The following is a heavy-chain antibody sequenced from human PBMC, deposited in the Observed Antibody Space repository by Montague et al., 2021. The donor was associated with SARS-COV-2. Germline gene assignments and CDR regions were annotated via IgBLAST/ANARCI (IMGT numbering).Heavy chain of an antibody. Sequence: SLRLSCAASGFTFRNFAMSWVRQAPGKGLEWVSGISGSGISTFYADSVRGHFNISRDNSKNTLYLQMNSLRAEDTAVYYCVKDHSPNAARGIFMTAFDYWGQGSLVTVSS. CDR3: VKDHSPNAARGIFMTAFDY. CDR2: ISGSGIST. J-gene: IGHJ4*02. V-gene: IGHV3-23*01. D-gene: IGHD3-10*01. CDR1: GFTFRNFA.